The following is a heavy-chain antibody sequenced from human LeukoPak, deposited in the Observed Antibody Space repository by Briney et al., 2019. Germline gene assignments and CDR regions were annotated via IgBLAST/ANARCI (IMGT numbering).Heavy chain of an antibody. Sequence: PSETLSLTCAVYGGSFSGYYWSWIRQPPGKGLEWIGEINHSGSTNYNPSLKSRVTISVDTSKNQFSLKLSSVTAADTAVYYCASGFLAAAGKNWFDPWGQGTLVTVSS. V-gene: IGHV4-34*01. J-gene: IGHJ5*02. CDR1: GGSFSGYY. CDR2: INHSGST. CDR3: ASGFLAAAGKNWFDP. D-gene: IGHD6-13*01.